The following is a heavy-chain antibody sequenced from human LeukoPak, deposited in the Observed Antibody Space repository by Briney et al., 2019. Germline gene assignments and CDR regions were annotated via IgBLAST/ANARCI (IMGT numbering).Heavy chain of an antibody. D-gene: IGHD3-16*01. CDR3: ARDTRGLGEFDY. J-gene: IGHJ4*02. V-gene: IGHV3-9*02. CDR1: GFTSADYA. Sequence: HAGGSLRLSCAASGFTSADYAMHWVRQTPGKGLEWVSGIYWNSGRTGYADSVKGRFTISRDNAKNSLYLQMNSLRAEDTAVYYCARDTRGLGEFDYWGQGTLVTVSS. CDR2: IYWNSGRT.